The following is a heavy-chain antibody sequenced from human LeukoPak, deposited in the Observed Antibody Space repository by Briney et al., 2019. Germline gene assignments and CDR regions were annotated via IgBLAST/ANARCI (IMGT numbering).Heavy chain of an antibody. V-gene: IGHV3-30-3*01. Sequence: PGRSLRLSCAASGFTFSSYAMHWVRQAPGKGLEGVAVISYDGSNKYYADSVKGRFTISRDNSKNTLYLQMNSLRAEDTAVYYCASEGFVLMVYAMYVYWGQGTLVSVSS. CDR3: ASEGFVLMVYAMYVY. J-gene: IGHJ4*02. CDR1: GFTFSSYA. D-gene: IGHD2-8*01. CDR2: ISYDGSNK.